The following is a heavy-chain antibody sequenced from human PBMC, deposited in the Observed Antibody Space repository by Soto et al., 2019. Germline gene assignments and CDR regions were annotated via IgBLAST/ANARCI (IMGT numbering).Heavy chain of an antibody. CDR2: ISYDGSNK. CDR1: GFTFSSYA. V-gene: IGHV3-30-3*01. J-gene: IGHJ6*02. Sequence: QVQLVESGGGVVQPGRSLRLSCAASGFTFSSYAMHWVLQAPGKGLEWVAVISYDGSNKYYADSVKGRFTISRDNSKNTLYLQMNSLRAEDTAVYYCARAPDIVLIRAYYYYGMDVWGQGTTVTVSS. D-gene: IGHD2-8*01. CDR3: ARAPDIVLIRAYYYYGMDV.